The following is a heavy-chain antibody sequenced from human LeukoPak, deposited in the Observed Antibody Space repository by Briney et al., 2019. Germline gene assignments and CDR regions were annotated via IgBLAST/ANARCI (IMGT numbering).Heavy chain of an antibody. CDR3: ARDDDYGDYFFDY. J-gene: IGHJ4*02. CDR2: INSDGSST. D-gene: IGHD4-17*01. Sequence: GGSLRLSCAASGFTFSSYWMHWVRQAPGKGLGWVSRINSDGSSTSYADSVKGRFTISRDNAKNTLYLQMNSLRAEDTAVYYCARDDDYGDYFFDYWGREPWSPSPQ. CDR1: GFTFSSYW. V-gene: IGHV3-74*01.